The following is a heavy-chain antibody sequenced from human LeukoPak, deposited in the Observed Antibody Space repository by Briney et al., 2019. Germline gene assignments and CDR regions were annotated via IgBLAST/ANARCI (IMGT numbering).Heavy chain of an antibody. V-gene: IGHV3-23*01. CDR3: AKDQNWGLFDY. J-gene: IGHJ4*02. CDR2: ISSSGLST. D-gene: IGHD7-27*01. CDR1: GFTFTTYA. Sequence: PGGSLRLSCAASGFTFTTYAMSWVRQAPGKGLEWVSFISSSGLSTYYADSVKGRFTISRDNSKNTLYLQMNSLRAEDTAVYYCAKDQNWGLFDYWGQGTLVTVSS.